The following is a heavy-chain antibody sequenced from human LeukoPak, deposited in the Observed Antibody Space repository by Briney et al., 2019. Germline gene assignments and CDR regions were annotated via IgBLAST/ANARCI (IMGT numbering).Heavy chain of an antibody. CDR3: ASGVVPAIRGGWFDP. CDR1: GGSISSSSYY. CDR2: IYYSGST. J-gene: IGHJ5*02. D-gene: IGHD2-2*01. V-gene: IGHV4-39*01. Sequence: PSETLSLTCTVSGGSISSSSYYWGWIRQPPGKGLEWIGSIYYSGSTYYNPSLKSRVTISVDTSKNQFSLKLSSVTAADTAVYYCASGVVPAIRGGWFDPWGQGTLVTVPS.